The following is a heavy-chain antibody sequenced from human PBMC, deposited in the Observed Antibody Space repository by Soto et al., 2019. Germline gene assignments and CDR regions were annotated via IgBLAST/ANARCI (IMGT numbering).Heavy chain of an antibody. J-gene: IGHJ6*03. CDR1: GFTFSSYG. Sequence: GGSLRLSCAASGFTFSSYGMHWVRQAPGKGLEWVAVISYDGSNKYYGDSVKGRFTISRDNSKNTLYLQMNSLNTEDTAVYYCSRQASDFWSGKPQYYMDVWGKGTTVTVSS. D-gene: IGHD3-3*01. V-gene: IGHV3-30*03. CDR2: ISYDGSNK. CDR3: SRQASDFWSGKPQYYMDV.